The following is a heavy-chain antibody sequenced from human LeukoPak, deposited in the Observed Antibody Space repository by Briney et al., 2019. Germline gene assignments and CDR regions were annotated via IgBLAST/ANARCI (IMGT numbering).Heavy chain of an antibody. CDR1: GFSFSTYW. Sequence: PGGSLRLSCAASGFSFSTYWMSWVRQAPGKGLEWVANIKQDGSAKYYVDSVKGRFTISRDNAKNSLYLQMNSLRAEDTAVYYCTTDLPFSHIVVVPAAIPWGQGTMVTVSS. V-gene: IGHV3-7*01. J-gene: IGHJ3*01. CDR3: TTDLPFSHIVVVPAAIP. D-gene: IGHD2-2*01. CDR2: IKQDGSAK.